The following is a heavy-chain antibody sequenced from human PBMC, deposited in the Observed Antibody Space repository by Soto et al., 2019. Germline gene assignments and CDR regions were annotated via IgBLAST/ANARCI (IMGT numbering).Heavy chain of an antibody. V-gene: IGHV3-23*01. D-gene: IGHD6-19*01. CDR3: AKDPEYSSGRPTDY. Sequence: EVQLLESGGGLVQPGGSLRLSCAASGFTFSSYAMSWVRQAPGKGLEWVSAISGSGGSTYYADSVKGRFTISRDNSKNPLYLQMNSLRAEDTAVYYCAKDPEYSSGRPTDYWGQGTLVTVSS. CDR2: ISGSGGST. CDR1: GFTFSSYA. J-gene: IGHJ4*02.